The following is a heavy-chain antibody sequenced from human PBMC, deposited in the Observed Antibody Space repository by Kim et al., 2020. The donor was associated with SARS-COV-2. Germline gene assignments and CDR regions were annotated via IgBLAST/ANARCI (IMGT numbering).Heavy chain of an antibody. J-gene: IGHJ4*02. Sequence: GGSLRLSCAASGFTFSSSSMRWVRQAPGQGLEWVSSISGSGEHTYYVDSVKGRLTISRDNSKNTAHLQMNSLRAEDTALYYCAKVLCYNSRCYADYWGQGTLVTVSS. CDR1: GFTFSSSS. CDR3: AKVLCYNSRCYADY. CDR2: ISGSGEHT. D-gene: IGHD2-2*01. V-gene: IGHV3-23*01.